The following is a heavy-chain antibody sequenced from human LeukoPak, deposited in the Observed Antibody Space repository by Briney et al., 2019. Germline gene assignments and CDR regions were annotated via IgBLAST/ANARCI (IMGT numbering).Heavy chain of an antibody. J-gene: IGHJ6*03. CDR2: ISGSGGST. V-gene: IGHV3-23*01. CDR3: AKAGSPDYYYMDV. Sequence: PGGSLRLSCAASGFTFSSYGMSWVRQAPGKGLEWVSAISGSGGSTYYADSVKGRFTISRDNSKNTLYLQMNSLRAEDTAVYYCAKAGSPDYYYMDVWGKGTTVTVSS. CDR1: GFTFSSYG.